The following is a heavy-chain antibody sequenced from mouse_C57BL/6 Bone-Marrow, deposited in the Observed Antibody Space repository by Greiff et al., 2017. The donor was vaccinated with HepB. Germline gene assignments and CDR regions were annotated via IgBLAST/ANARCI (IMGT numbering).Heavy chain of an antibody. CDR2: ISYDGSN. CDR3: ARETGTDGYGYFDV. CDR1: GYSITSGYY. V-gene: IGHV3-6*01. Sequence: EVKVEESGPGLVKPSQSLSLTCSVTGYSITSGYYWNWIRQFPGNKLEWMGYISYDGSNNYNPSLKNRISITRDTSKNQFFLKLNSVTTEDTATYYCARETGTDGYGYFDVWGTGTTVTVSS. J-gene: IGHJ1*03. D-gene: IGHD4-1*01.